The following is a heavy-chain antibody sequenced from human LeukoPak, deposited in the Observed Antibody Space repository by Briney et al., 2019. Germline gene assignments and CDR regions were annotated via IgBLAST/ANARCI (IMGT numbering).Heavy chain of an antibody. CDR3: ARSRVWWELLQGFDY. CDR2: IYPGDSDT. Sequence: GESLQISCKGSGYSFTSYWIGWVRQMPGKGLEWMGIIYPGDSDTRYSPSFQGQVTISADKSISTAYLQWSSLKASDTAMYYCARSRVWWELLQGFDYWGQGTLATVSS. V-gene: IGHV5-51*01. J-gene: IGHJ4*02. D-gene: IGHD1-26*01. CDR1: GYSFTSYW.